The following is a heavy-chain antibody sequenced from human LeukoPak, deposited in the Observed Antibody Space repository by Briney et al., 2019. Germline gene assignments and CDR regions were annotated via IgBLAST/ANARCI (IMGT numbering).Heavy chain of an antibody. D-gene: IGHD3-9*01. CDR3: ARVNNYDILSSFDS. J-gene: IGHJ4*02. Sequence: ASVKVSCKASGYTFTNFGICWVRQAPGQGLEWMAWINPYNGNTNYAQKLQGRVTMTTDTSTSTVYMELRSLRSDDTAVYYCARVNNYDILSSFDSWGQGTLVTVSS. V-gene: IGHV1-18*01. CDR2: INPYNGNT. CDR1: GYTFTNFG.